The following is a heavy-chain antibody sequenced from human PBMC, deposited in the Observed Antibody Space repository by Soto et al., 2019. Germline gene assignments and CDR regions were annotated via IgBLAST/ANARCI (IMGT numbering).Heavy chain of an antibody. CDR1: GYTFTSYY. D-gene: IGHD3-10*01. CDR3: ARDGGRGSGSYYRGWFDP. V-gene: IGHV1-46*01. CDR2: INPSGGST. J-gene: IGHJ5*02. Sequence: ASVKVSCKASGYTFTSYYMHWVRQAPGQGLEWMGIINPSGGSTSYAQKFQGRVTMTRDTSTSTVYMELSSLRSEDTAVYYCARDGGRGSGSYYRGWFDPWGQGTLVTVSS.